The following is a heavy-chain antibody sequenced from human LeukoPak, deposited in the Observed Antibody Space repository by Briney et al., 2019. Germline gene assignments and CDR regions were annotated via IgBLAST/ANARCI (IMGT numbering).Heavy chain of an antibody. CDR3: ARAYCSSTSCPNHDAFDI. J-gene: IGHJ3*02. CDR1: GGSISSGDYY. CDR2: IYYSGST. V-gene: IGHV4-30-4*08. D-gene: IGHD2-2*01. Sequence: SQTLSLTCTVSGGSISSGDYYWSWIRQPPGKGLEWIGYIYYSGSTYYNPSLKSRVTISADTSKNQFSLKLSSVTAADTAVYYCARAYCSSTSCPNHDAFDIWGQGTMVTVSS.